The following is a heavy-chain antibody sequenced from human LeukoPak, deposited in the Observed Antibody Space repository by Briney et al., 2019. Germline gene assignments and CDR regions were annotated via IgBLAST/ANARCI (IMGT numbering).Heavy chain of an antibody. V-gene: IGHV4-39*02. D-gene: IGHD3-3*01. CDR3: AKDTFLAY. CDR1: GGYISSDDHN. Sequence: SETLSLTCTVSGGYISSDDHNWAWIRRPPGKGLEWLGKINYSGNTHHNPSLKSRVTISVDTSKNQFSLKLNSVTAADTAVYYCAKDTFLAYWGQGTLVTVSS. J-gene: IGHJ4*02. CDR2: INYSGNT.